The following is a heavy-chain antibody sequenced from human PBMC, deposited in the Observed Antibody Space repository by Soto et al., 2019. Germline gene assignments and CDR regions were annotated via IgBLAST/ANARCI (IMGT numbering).Heavy chain of an antibody. Sequence: TGGSLRLSCAASGFTFSSYVMHWVRQSPGKGLEWVAVISYDGSNKYYADSVKGRFTISRDNSKNTLYLQMNSLRAEDTAVYYCAKDRGGSYSYFDYWGQGTLVTVSS. CDR1: GFTFSSYV. CDR3: AKDRGGSYSYFDY. D-gene: IGHD1-26*01. J-gene: IGHJ4*02. V-gene: IGHV3-30*18. CDR2: ISYDGSNK.